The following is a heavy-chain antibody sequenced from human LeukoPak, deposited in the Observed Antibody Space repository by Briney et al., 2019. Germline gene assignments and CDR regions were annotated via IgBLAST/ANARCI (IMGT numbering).Heavy chain of an antibody. J-gene: IGHJ4*02. Sequence: ASVKVSCKASGYTFTGYYMHWVRQAPGQGLEWMGWINPNSGGTNYAQKFQGRVTMTRDTSISTAYMELSRLRPDDTAVYYCATSDNWNDVYPNDYWGQGTLVTVSS. CDR3: ATSDNWNDVYPNDY. CDR2: INPNSGGT. V-gene: IGHV1-2*02. CDR1: GYTFTGYY. D-gene: IGHD1-20*01.